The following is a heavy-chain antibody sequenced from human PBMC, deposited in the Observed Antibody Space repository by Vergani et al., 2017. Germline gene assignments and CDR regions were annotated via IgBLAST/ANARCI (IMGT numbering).Heavy chain of an antibody. D-gene: IGHD2-2*01. Sequence: QVQLVQSGAEMKKPGASVNVSCKTSGYSFNSYGINWVRQAPGQGLEWLGWISGYDGKTNYAQKLQGRVTMTTDTSTSTAYMELRSLRSDDTAVYYCARDPDIVVVPAAPYYYYYYGMDVWGQGTTVTVSS. J-gene: IGHJ6*02. CDR3: ARDPDIVVVPAAPYYYYYYGMDV. CDR2: ISGYDGKT. CDR1: GYSFNSYG. V-gene: IGHV1-18*01.